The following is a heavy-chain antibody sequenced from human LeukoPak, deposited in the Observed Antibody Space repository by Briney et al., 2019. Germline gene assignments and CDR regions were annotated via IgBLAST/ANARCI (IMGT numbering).Heavy chain of an antibody. CDR1: GYTFTSNY. CDR2: ISPSGGST. CDR3: ASARGYGDFDY. V-gene: IGHV1-46*01. Sequence: GASVKVSCKAFGYTFTSNYMHWVRQAPGQGPEWMGVISPSGGSTTYAQKFQGRVTLTRDMSTSTAYMELSSLRSEDTAVYYCASARGYGDFDYWGQGTLVTVSS. J-gene: IGHJ4*02. D-gene: IGHD4-17*01.